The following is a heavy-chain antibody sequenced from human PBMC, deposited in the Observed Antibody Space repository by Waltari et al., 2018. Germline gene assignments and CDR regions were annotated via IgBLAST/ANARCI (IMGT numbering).Heavy chain of an antibody. Sequence: EVQLVESGGGLIQPGGSLRLPCAASGFIARNTYMTWVRQAPGKGLEWVSLIYVGDHTCYADSVKGRFTISRDISKNTLYLQMNSLRAEDTAVYYCARDNRQWLAPGGAFDIWGQGTMVTVSS. CDR2: IYVGDHT. CDR1: GFIARNTY. V-gene: IGHV3-53*01. D-gene: IGHD6-19*01. CDR3: ARDNRQWLAPGGAFDI. J-gene: IGHJ3*02.